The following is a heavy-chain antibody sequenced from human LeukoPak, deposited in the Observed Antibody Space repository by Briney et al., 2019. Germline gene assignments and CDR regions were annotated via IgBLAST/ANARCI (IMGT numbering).Heavy chain of an antibody. CDR1: GGSINTSSRNSYY. D-gene: IGHD2-8*01. CDR2: IYYSGTT. CDR3: AGQAPCTSPTCNNPYFDY. Sequence: PSETPSLTCTVSGGSINTSSRNSYYWGWIRQPPGKGPEWVGGIYYSGTTYFSPSLKSRVTMSVDMSKNQFSLGLSSVTAADTAVYYCAGQAPCTSPTCNNPYFDYWGQGTLVTVST. V-gene: IGHV4-39*01. J-gene: IGHJ4*02.